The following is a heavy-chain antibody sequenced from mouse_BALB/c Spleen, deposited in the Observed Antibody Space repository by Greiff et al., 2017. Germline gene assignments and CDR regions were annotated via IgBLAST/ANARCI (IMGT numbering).Heavy chain of an antibody. CDR1: GFSLTSYG. Sequence: VKLVESGPGLVQPSQSLSITCTVSGFSLTSYGVHWVRQSPGKGLEWLGVIWSGGSTDYNAAFISRLSISKDNSKSQVFFKMNSLQADDTAIYYCARPPSTMITTGWYFDVWGAGTTVTVSS. CDR2: IWSGGST. D-gene: IGHD2-4*01. J-gene: IGHJ1*01. V-gene: IGHV2-4-1*01. CDR3: ARPPSTMITTGWYFDV.